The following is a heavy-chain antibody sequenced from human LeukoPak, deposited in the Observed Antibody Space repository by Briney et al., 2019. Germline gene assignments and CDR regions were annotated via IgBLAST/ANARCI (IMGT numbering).Heavy chain of an antibody. CDR1: GYSIRNGYY. Sequence: PSETLSLTCSVSGYSIRNGYYWGWIRQPPGKGLEWIGSIYHSGSTHYNPSLKSRVTISVDTSKNQFSLKLSSVTAADTAVYYCARDTAPWSGYSNWFDPWGQGTLVTVSS. J-gene: IGHJ5*02. D-gene: IGHD3-3*01. CDR3: ARDTAPWSGYSNWFDP. V-gene: IGHV4-38-2*02. CDR2: IYHSGST.